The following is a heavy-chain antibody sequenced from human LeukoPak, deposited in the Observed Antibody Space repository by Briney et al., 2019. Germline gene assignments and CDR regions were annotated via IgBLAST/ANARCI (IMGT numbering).Heavy chain of an antibody. CDR2: ISAYNGNT. V-gene: IGHV1-18*01. J-gene: IGHJ4*02. D-gene: IGHD3-22*01. Sequence: GASVKVSCKASGYTFTSYGFTWVRQAPGHGLGWMGWISAYNGNTDYAQTLQGRVTMTTDTSTSTAYMELRSLRSDDTDLYFCARAYYHDTSSYQGFDFWGQGTLVTVSS. CDR3: ARAYYHDTSSYQGFDF. CDR1: GYTFTSYG.